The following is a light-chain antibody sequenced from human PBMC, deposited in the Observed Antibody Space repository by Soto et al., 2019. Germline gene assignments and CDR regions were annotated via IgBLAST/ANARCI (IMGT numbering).Light chain of an antibody. V-gene: IGKV3-11*01. CDR3: QHRANWPPLT. CDR2: DAS. CDR1: QTVDRY. Sequence: EVELTQSPATLSLSPGERATLSCRASQTVDRYVAWYQQKPGQPPRLLIYDASTRATGTPARFSGSGSGTDFTLTSHSLEPEDFAFYFCQHRANWPPLTFGGGTKVEIK. J-gene: IGKJ4*01.